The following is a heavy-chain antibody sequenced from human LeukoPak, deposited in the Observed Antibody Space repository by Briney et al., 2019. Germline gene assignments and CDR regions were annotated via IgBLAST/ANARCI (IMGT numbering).Heavy chain of an antibody. Sequence: ASVKVSCKASGYTFTGYYMHWVRQAPGQGLEWMGWINPNSGGTNYAQKFQGRVTMTRDTSISTAYMELSRLRSDDTAVYYYASSYYYDSSGLMYPIDYWGQGTLVTVSS. CDR1: GYTFTGYY. J-gene: IGHJ4*02. CDR3: ASSYYYDSSGLMYPIDY. D-gene: IGHD3-22*01. V-gene: IGHV1-2*02. CDR2: INPNSGGT.